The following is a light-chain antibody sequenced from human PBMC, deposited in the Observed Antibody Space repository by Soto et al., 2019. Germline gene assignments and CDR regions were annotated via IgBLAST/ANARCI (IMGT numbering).Light chain of an antibody. CDR3: QQYDDLPIT. CDR1: QDIDKF. Sequence: DIPMTQSPSALSASVGDRATITCQASQDIDKFLNWYQQKPGKAPKLLIDDASNLETGVPSRFSGSGSGTHFTFTISSLQPEDIATYYCQQYDDLPITFGQGTRLEI. V-gene: IGKV1-33*01. CDR2: DAS. J-gene: IGKJ5*01.